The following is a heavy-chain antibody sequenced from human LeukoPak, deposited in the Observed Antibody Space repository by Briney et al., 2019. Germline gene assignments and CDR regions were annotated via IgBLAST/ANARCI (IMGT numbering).Heavy chain of an antibody. J-gene: IGHJ3*02. CDR3: ARVFTGKYYYGSGTLDAFDI. CDR1: GFTFDDYG. D-gene: IGHD3-10*01. Sequence: GGSLRLSCAASGFTFDDYGMSWARQAPGKGLEWVSGINWNGGSTGYADSVKGRFTISRDNAKNSLYLQMNSLRAEDTALYYCARVFTGKYYYGSGTLDAFDIWGQGTMVTVSS. CDR2: INWNGGST. V-gene: IGHV3-20*04.